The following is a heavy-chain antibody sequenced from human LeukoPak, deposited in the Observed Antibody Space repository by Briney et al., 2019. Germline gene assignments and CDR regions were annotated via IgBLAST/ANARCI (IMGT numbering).Heavy chain of an antibody. D-gene: IGHD5-24*01. CDR1: GFTVSSNY. V-gene: IGHV3-53*01. CDR2: IYVDGTT. CDR3: ARGDGYNFFDY. Sequence: GGSLRLSCAASGFTVSSNYMSWVRQAPGKGLEWDSVIYVDGTTYYADSVKGRFTISRDNSKNTLSLQMNSLRAEDTAVYYCARGDGYNFFDYWGQGTLVTVSS. J-gene: IGHJ4*02.